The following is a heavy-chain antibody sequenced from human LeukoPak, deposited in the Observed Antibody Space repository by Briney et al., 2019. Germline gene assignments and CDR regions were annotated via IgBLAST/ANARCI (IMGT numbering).Heavy chain of an antibody. Sequence: TGGSLRLSCAASGFTVSSDYMSWVRQAPGKGLEWVSVIYSGGSTYYADSVKGRFTISRDNSKNTLYLQMSSLRAEDTAVYYCARETLGWGYYDSSGLLNPGGYFDYWGQGTLVTVSS. J-gene: IGHJ4*02. CDR1: GFTVSSDY. CDR2: IYSGGST. CDR3: ARETLGWGYYDSSGLLNPGGYFDY. D-gene: IGHD3-22*01. V-gene: IGHV3-53*01.